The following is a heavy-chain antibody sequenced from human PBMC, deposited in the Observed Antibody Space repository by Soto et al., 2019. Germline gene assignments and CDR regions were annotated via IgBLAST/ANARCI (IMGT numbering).Heavy chain of an antibody. CDR1: GGSITSGGYY. D-gene: IGHD5-18*01. J-gene: IGHJ4*02. Sequence: SETLSLTCTVSGGSITSGGYYWSWIRQHPGNGPVWIGYIYYSRNTYYNPSLKSRIAMSVDTSKNQFSLKLNSLTAADTAVYYCAIPPSPGTAFDYWGQGTLVTVSS. CDR2: IYYSRNT. CDR3: AIPPSPGTAFDY. V-gene: IGHV4-31*03.